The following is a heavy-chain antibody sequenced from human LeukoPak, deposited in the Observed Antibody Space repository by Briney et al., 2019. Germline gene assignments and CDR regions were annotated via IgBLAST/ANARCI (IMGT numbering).Heavy chain of an antibody. CDR3: AIKYYYDSSGYYYFDY. CDR2: ISAYNGNT. V-gene: IGHV1-18*01. D-gene: IGHD3-22*01. CDR1: GYTFTSYG. J-gene: IGHJ4*02. Sequence: GASVKVSCKASGYTFTSYGISWVRQAPGQGLEWMGWISAYNGNTNYAQKLQGRVTMTTDTSTSTAYMELRSLRSDDTAVYYCAIKYYYDSSGYYYFDYWGQGTLVTVSS.